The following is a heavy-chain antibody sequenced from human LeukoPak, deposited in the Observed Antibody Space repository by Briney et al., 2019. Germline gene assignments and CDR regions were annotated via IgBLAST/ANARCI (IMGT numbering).Heavy chain of an antibody. D-gene: IGHD5-18*01. CDR2: IIPIPGTV. CDR3: ARETGYAYGRAPLDY. J-gene: IGHJ4*02. V-gene: IGHV1-69*10. CDR1: GGTFSTFG. Sequence: GASVKVSYKASGGTFSTFGISWVRQAPGQGLEWTGGIIPIPGTVNNAQKLQRRVTTTADKSTGTAYMELSSLRSDDTAVYYCARETGYAYGRAPLDYWGQGTLVTASS.